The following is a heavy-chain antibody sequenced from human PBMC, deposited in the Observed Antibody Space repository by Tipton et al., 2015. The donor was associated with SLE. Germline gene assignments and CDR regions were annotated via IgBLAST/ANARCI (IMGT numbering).Heavy chain of an antibody. Sequence: TLSLTCTVSGGSLSRYYWSGIRQPAGKGLEGIGRIYTDGTTNYNPPLKSRVTMSVDTSKNQFSLKVTSVTAADTAVYYCARGIFGGYPRGSYFDFWGQGTLVPVSP. D-gene: IGHD3-3*01. J-gene: IGHJ4*02. CDR1: GGSLSRYY. CDR2: IYTDGTT. V-gene: IGHV4-4*07. CDR3: ARGIFGGYPRGSYFDF.